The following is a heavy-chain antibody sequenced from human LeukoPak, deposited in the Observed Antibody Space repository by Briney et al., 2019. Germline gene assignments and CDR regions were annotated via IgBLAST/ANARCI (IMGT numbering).Heavy chain of an antibody. D-gene: IGHD3-10*01. CDR2: LSGSGGGT. CDR3: AKRGVVIRVFLVGFHKEAYYFDS. V-gene: IGHV3-23*01. J-gene: IGHJ4*02. Sequence: GGSLRLSCAVSGVTLSNYGMSWVRQAPGKGLEWVAGLSGSGGGTNYADSVQGRVTISRENPKTTLYLQMNSLRAEDTAVYFCAKRGVVIRVFLVGFHKEAYYFDSWGQGALVTVSS. CDR1: GVTLSNYG.